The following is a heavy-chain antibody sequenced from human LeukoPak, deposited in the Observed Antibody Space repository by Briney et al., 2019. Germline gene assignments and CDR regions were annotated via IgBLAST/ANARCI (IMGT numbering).Heavy chain of an antibody. Sequence: PSGTLSLTCAVYGGSFSGYYWSWIRQPPGKGLEWIGEINHSGSTNYNPSLKSRVTISVDTSKNQFSLKLSSVTAADTAVYYCARDGYKVFDYWGQGTLVTVSS. D-gene: IGHD5-12*01. CDR1: GGSFSGYY. CDR2: INHSGST. J-gene: IGHJ4*02. CDR3: ARDGYKVFDY. V-gene: IGHV4-34*01.